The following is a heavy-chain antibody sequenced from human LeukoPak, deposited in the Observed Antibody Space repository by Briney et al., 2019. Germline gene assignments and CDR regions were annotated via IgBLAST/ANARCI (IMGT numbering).Heavy chain of an antibody. V-gene: IGHV3-7*01. CDR2: INQDGRTK. D-gene: IGHD3-16*01. Sequence: QPGGSLRVSCATFGFTFSTYWMSWVRQAPGNGPEWVANINQDGRTKYYVDSVRGRFTISRDNAKNSLFLQMNSLRAEDTAVYYCARFSRTTGDIFDYWGQGTLVTVSS. CDR1: GFTFSTYW. CDR3: ARFSRTTGDIFDY. J-gene: IGHJ4*02.